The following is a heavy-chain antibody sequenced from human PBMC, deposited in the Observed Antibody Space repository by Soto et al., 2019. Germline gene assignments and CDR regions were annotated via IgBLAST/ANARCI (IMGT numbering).Heavy chain of an antibody. CDR3: ARGGYSNYYSRNYYFDY. V-gene: IGHV4-30-4*01. CDR2: IYYSGIT. CDR1: GDSISSGDYY. J-gene: IGHJ4*02. D-gene: IGHD4-4*01. Sequence: SETLSLTCTVSGDSISSGDYYWTWIRQPPGRGLEWIGYIYYSGITYYNPPLKSRVTISVDTSKSQFSLRLNSVTAADTAVYYCARGGYSNYYSRNYYFDYWGQGTRVTVSS.